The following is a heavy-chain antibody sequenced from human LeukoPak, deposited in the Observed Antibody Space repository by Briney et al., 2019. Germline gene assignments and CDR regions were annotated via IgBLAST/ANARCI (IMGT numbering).Heavy chain of an antibody. CDR3: AKVGSYSPAHTIDY. J-gene: IGHJ4*02. V-gene: IGHV3-23*01. D-gene: IGHD2-2*03. CDR1: GFTFSSYA. Sequence: GGSLRLSCAASGFTFSSYAMSGVRQAPGKGVEWVSGICGSGGSTYYADSVKGRLTISRDNSKNTLYLQVNSLRAEDTAVYFCAKVGSYSPAHTIDYWGQGTLVTVSS. CDR2: ICGSGGST.